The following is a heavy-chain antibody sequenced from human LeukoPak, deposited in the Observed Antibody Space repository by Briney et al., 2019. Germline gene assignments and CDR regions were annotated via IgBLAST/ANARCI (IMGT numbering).Heavy chain of an antibody. D-gene: IGHD2-21*01. CDR3: ARDRGEAYCGGDCYPGAFDI. V-gene: IGHV3-66*01. Sequence: GGSLRLSCAASGFTVSSSYMSWVRQAPGKGPEWVSVIYSGGNTYYADSVKGRFTISRDNSKNTLYLQMNSLRAEDTAVYYCARDRGEAYCGGDCYPGAFDIWGQGTMVTVSS. CDR1: GFTVSSSY. J-gene: IGHJ3*02. CDR2: IYSGGNT.